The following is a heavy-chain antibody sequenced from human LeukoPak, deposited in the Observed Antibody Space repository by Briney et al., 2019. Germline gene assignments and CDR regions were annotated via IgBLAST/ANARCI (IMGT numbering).Heavy chain of an antibody. Sequence: GASVKVSCKASGNDFSDFYFNWVRQAPGRGLEWVGWINPHSRATHYAQRFRGRVTMEASITTAYMELNSLTSDGTAIYYCVTTCVTHTRDPWGQGTLVTVSS. J-gene: IGHJ5*02. D-gene: IGHD5/OR15-5a*01. CDR2: INPHSRAT. V-gene: IGHV1-2*02. CDR3: VTTCVTHTRDP. CDR1: GNDFSDFY.